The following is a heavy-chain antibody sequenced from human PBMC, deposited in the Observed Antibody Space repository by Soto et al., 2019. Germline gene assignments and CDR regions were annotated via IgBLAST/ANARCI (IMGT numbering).Heavy chain of an antibody. J-gene: IGHJ6*03. CDR2: ISAYNGNT. Sequence: GGPGNVSCKSSGYTISVYVGSWLRKKNGKGIEWIGWISAYNGNTNYAQKLQGRFTMTTDTSTSTAYMELRSLRSDDTAVYYCARAGGKYQLLRDLYYYYYMDVWGRGTTVTVSS. CDR1: GYTISVYV. D-gene: IGHD2-2*01. CDR3: ARAGGKYQLLRDLYYYYYMDV. V-gene: IGHV1-18*01.